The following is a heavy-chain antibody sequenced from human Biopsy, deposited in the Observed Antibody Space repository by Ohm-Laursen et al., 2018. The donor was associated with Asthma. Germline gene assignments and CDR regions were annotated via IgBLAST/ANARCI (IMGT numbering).Heavy chain of an antibody. CDR1: GITLSSFS. J-gene: IGHJ4*02. CDR3: AKDVFPGWELRRGPDY. D-gene: IGHD1-26*01. Sequence: SLRLSCSASGITLSSFSMSWVRQPPGKGLEWVSVIYSGGGTYYADSVQGRFTISRDNSRNTLHLQMNSLRAEDTAVYYCAKDVFPGWELRRGPDYWGQGTLVTVSS. V-gene: IGHV3-53*05. CDR2: IYSGGGT.